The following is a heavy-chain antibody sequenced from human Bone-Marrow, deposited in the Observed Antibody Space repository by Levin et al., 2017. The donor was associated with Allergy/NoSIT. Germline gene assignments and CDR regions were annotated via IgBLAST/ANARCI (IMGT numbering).Heavy chain of an antibody. D-gene: IGHD3-22*01. CDR1: GITFSNIW. Sequence: GGSLRLSCAASGITFSNIWMIWVRQAPGKGLEWVSRIKTKADGETTEYATSVKGRFTISRDDSKNMLFLQMDSLKSEDTAIYYCNTEKYFYDSSGYRPHYWGQGTLVTVSS. CDR3: NTEKYFYDSSGYRPHY. CDR2: IKTKADGETT. V-gene: IGHV3-15*01. J-gene: IGHJ4*02.